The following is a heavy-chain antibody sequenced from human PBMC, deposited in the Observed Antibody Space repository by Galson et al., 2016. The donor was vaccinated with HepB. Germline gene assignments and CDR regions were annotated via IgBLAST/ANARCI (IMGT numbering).Heavy chain of an antibody. CDR1: GHTFSGVY. D-gene: IGHD1-7*01. CDR3: ARDQNYIIDY. CDR2: IHPSGGGK. J-gene: IGHJ4*02. Sequence: SVKVSCKASGHTFSGVYMHWVRQAPGQGLEWMGWIHPSGGGKEYAPKFQGRVTMTWDTSISTAFMELSSLMSDDTAVYYCARDQNYIIDYWGQGTLVTVSS. V-gene: IGHV1-2*02.